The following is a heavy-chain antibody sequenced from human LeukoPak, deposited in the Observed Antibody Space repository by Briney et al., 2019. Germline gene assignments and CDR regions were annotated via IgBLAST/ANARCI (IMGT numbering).Heavy chain of an antibody. V-gene: IGHV3-9*01. D-gene: IGHD5-18*01. CDR2: ISWNSGSI. J-gene: IGHJ4*02. Sequence: GGSLRLSCAASGFTFDDYGMHWVRQAPGKGLEWVSGISWNSGSIGYADSVKGRFTISRDNAKNSLYLQMNSLRAEDTALYYCAKIYSYGRQNYFDYWGQGTLVTVSS. CDR3: AKIYSYGRQNYFDY. CDR1: GFTFDDYG.